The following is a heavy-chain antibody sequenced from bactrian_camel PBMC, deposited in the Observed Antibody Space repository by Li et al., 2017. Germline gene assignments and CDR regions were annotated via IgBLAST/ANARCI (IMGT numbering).Heavy chain of an antibody. CDR2: IDSDGST. J-gene: IGHJ4*01. D-gene: IGHD2*01. V-gene: IGHV3S53*01. CDR1: GYTYSSYC. Sequence: HVQLVESGGGSVQAGGSLRLSCAASGYTYSSYCMGWFRQAPGKEREGVAAIDSDGSTSYADSVKGRFTISQDGARKTVILQMNNLKPEDTAMYYCAPDPTLWIGPVPEYVTFRYWGQGTQVTVS. CDR3: APDPTLWIGPVPEYVTFRY.